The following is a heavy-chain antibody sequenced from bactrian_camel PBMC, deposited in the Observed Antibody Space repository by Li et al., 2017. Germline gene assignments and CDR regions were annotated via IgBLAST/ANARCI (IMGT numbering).Heavy chain of an antibody. CDR2: INSDGSNV. D-gene: IGHD7*01. Sequence: VQLVESGGGLVQPGGSLRLSCAASGFMSWVRQAPGKGLEWVSSINSDGSNVYYSNSVKGRFTISRDNAKKKTVYLQMNSLKSEDTALYYCATPCRNGDCSGGYEYKYWGQGTQVTVS. J-gene: IGHJ4*01. CDR3: ATPCRNGDCSGGYEYKY. CDR1: GF. V-gene: IGHV3-2*01.